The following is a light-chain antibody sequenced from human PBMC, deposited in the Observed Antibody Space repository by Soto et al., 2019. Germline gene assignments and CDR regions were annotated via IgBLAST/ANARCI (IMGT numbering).Light chain of an antibody. CDR3: QQYNTYDPT. CDR1: QSIRTS. CDR2: KTP. Sequence: DTQMRQSPATLSASVRDRVTITSRASQSIRTSMAWYQQRPGTAPKLLIYKTPTFESGVPSRFSGSGSGTEFTLTISSLQPDDFGTYCCQQYNTYDPTFGQGTKVEVK. V-gene: IGKV1-5*03. J-gene: IGKJ1*01.